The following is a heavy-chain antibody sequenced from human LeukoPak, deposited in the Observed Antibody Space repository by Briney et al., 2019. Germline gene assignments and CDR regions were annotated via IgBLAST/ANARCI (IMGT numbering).Heavy chain of an antibody. Sequence: GGALRLSCGASGFTFSSYWMSWVRQARGKGLESVANIKQDGREKYYVDSVKGRFTISRDNAKNSLYLQMNSLRAQDTAAYYCARISVLPLFDFWGQGTLVTVSS. CDR2: IKQDGREK. D-gene: IGHD2-8*02. CDR1: GFTFSSYW. CDR3: ARISVLPLFDF. J-gene: IGHJ4*02. V-gene: IGHV3-7*03.